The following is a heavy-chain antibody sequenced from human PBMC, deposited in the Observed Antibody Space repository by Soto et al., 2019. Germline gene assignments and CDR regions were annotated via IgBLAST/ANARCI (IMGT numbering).Heavy chain of an antibody. V-gene: IGHV1-8*01. J-gene: IGHJ5*02. D-gene: IGHD6-19*01. Sequence: QVQLVQSGAEVKKPGASVKVSCKASGYNFIDYDINWMRQSTGQGLEWMGWMTPNSGNTGYAQKFQGRVTLTRDTSIGTAYMELCSLKTEHTAVYYCSRNPYGSGLFDPWGQGTLVTVSS. CDR3: SRNPYGSGLFDP. CDR2: MTPNSGNT. CDR1: GYNFIDYD.